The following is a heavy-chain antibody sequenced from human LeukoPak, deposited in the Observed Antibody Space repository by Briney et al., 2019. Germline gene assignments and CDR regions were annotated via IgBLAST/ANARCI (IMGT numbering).Heavy chain of an antibody. Sequence: ASVTVSCKASGYTFTSYDINWVRQATGQGLEGMGWMNPNSGNTGYAQKFQGRVTMTRNTSISTAYMELSSLRSEDTAVYYCARVPTTRYYDSSGYYFDYWGQGALVTVSS. CDR1: GYTFTSYD. CDR2: MNPNSGNT. V-gene: IGHV1-8*01. D-gene: IGHD3-22*01. J-gene: IGHJ4*02. CDR3: ARVPTTRYYDSSGYYFDY.